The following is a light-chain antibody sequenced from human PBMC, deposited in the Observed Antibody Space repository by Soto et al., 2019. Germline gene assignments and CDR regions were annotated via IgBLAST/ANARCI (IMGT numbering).Light chain of an antibody. Sequence: QSVLTQPPSVSGAPGQRVTISCTGSSSNIGAGYDVHWYQQLPGTSPKLLLYGNSSRPSGVPDRFSGSKSGTSASLAITWLQAEDEADYYCQSYASGLSVVFGGGTKLTVL. J-gene: IGLJ2*01. CDR3: QSYASGLSVV. CDR1: SSNIGAGYD. V-gene: IGLV1-40*01. CDR2: GNS.